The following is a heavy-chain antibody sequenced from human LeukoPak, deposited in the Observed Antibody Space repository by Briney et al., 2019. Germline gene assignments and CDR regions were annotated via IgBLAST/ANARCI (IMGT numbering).Heavy chain of an antibody. D-gene: IGHD2-15*01. CDR3: ARRGCSGGSCLRGRWYYYYMDV. Sequence: TSETLSLTCAVYGGSFSGYYWSWIRQPPGKGLEWIGEINHSGSTNYNPSLKSRVTISVDTSKNQFSLKLSSVTAADTAVYYCARRGCSGGSCLRGRWYYYYMDVWGKGTTVTISS. J-gene: IGHJ6*03. CDR2: INHSGST. V-gene: IGHV4-34*01. CDR1: GGSFSGYY.